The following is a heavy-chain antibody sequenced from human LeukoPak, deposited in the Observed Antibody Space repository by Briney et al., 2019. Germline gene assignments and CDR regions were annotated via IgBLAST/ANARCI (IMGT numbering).Heavy chain of an antibody. J-gene: IGHJ4*02. CDR2: ISYDGSNK. CDR1: GFTFSSYG. CDR3: ARRYSRDY. V-gene: IGHV3-30*03. Sequence: GGSLRLSCAASGFTFSSYGMHWVRRAPGKGLEWVAVISYDGSNKYYADSVKGRFTISRDNSKNTLYLQMNSLRAEDTAVYYCARRYSRDYWGQGTLVTVSS. D-gene: IGHD6-13*01.